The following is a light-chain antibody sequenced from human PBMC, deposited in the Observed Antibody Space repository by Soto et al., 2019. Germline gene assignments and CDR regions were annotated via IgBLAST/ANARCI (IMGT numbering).Light chain of an antibody. J-gene: IGLJ1*01. CDR2: EVT. Sequence: QSVLTQPPSASGSPGQSVTISCTGTSDDVGRYDYVSWYQHHPGTAPKLMIFEVTKRPSGVPDRFSGSKSGNTASLTVSGLQAEDEADYYCSSYTSTDTLVVFGTGTKLTVL. CDR3: SSYTSTDTLVV. V-gene: IGLV2-8*01. CDR1: SDDVGRYDY.